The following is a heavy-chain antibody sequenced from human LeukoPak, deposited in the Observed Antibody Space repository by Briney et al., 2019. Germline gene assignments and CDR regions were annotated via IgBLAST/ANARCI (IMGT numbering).Heavy chain of an antibody. CDR2: ISYDGSNK. Sequence: PGRSLRLSCAASGFTFNNYGMHWVRQAPGKGLEWVAVISYDGSNKYYADSVKGRFTISRDNSKNTLYLQMNSLRAEDTAVYYCAKERSYYDSSGYLDYWGQGTLVTVSS. CDR1: GFTFNNYG. J-gene: IGHJ4*02. V-gene: IGHV3-30*18. CDR3: AKERSYYDSSGYLDY. D-gene: IGHD3-22*01.